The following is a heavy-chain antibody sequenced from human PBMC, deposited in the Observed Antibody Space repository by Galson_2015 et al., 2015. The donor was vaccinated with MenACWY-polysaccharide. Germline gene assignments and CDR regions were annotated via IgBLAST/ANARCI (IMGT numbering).Heavy chain of an antibody. Sequence: SVKVSCKASGYTFSNYAMHWVRQAPGQRLEWMGWINADNGYTKYSPKLPGRVTITSDTSASTAYMELSSLTSEDTAIYYWASLMIKGGGWGQGTLVTVSS. J-gene: IGHJ4*02. V-gene: IGHV1-3*01. D-gene: IGHD3-16*01. CDR3: ASLMIKGGG. CDR2: INADNGYT. CDR1: GYTFSNYA.